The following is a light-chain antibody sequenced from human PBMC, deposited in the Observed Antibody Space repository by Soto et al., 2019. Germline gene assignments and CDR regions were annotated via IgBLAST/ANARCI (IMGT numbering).Light chain of an antibody. CDR1: QSVSSN. CDR3: QQANDFPWT. J-gene: IGKJ1*01. V-gene: IGKV3-15*01. Sequence: EIVMTQSPATLSVSPGERATLSCRASQSVSSNLAWYQQRPGQAPRLLIYGASTRATGIPARFSGSGSGTDFTLIISSLQPEDFATYYCQQANDFPWTFGQGTKVDIK. CDR2: GAS.